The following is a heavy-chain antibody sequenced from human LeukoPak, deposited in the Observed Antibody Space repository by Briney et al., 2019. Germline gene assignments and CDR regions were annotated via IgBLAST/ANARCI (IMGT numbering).Heavy chain of an antibody. CDR2: LYYSGST. V-gene: IGHV4-39*01. D-gene: IGHD3-3*01. CDR1: GGSISSSSYY. J-gene: IGHJ4*02. Sequence: SETLSLTCTVSGGSISSSSYYWGWIRQPPGKGLEWIGSLYYSGSTYYNPSLKSRVTISVDTSKNQFSLKLSSVTAADTAVYYCARRSIGYDFWSGAYFDYWGQGTLVTVSS. CDR3: ARRSIGYDFWSGAYFDY.